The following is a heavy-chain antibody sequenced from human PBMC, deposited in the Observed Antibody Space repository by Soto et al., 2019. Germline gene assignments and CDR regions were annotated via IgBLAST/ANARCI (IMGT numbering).Heavy chain of an antibody. J-gene: IGHJ5*02. V-gene: IGHV3-49*03. Sequence: GSLRLSCTASGFTFGDYAMSWFRQAPGKGLEWVGFIRSKAYGGTTEYAASVKGRFTISRDDSKSIAYLQMNSLKTEDTAVYYCTRSYRAAAYENWFDPWGQGTLVTVSS. CDR1: GFTFGDYA. D-gene: IGHD6-13*01. CDR3: TRSYRAAAYENWFDP. CDR2: IRSKAYGGTT.